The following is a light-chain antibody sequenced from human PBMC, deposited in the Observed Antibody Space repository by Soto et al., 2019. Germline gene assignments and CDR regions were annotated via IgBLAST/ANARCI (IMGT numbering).Light chain of an antibody. CDR1: SSDVGGYNY. V-gene: IGLV2-11*01. CDR2: DVT. J-gene: IGLJ1*01. CDR3: CSYAGSYSYV. Sequence: QSALTQPPSVSGSPGQSVAISCTGTSSDVGGYNYVSWYQQHPGKAPKLMIYDVTKRPSGVPDRFSGSSSGNTASLTISGLQAEDEADYFCCSYAGSYSYVFGTGTKGTVL.